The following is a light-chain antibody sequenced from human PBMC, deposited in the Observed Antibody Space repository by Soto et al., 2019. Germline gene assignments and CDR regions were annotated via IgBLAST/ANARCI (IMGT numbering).Light chain of an antibody. V-gene: IGLV1-47*01. CDR3: AAWDDSLGGVV. J-gene: IGLJ2*01. CDR2: RNN. Sequence: QSVLTQPPSASGTPGQRVTISCSGSSSNIGSNYVYWYQQFPGTAPKLLIYRNNQRPSGVPDRFSGSKSGTSASLASSGLRSEDEADYYCAAWDDSLGGVVFGGGTKLTVL. CDR1: SSNIGSNY.